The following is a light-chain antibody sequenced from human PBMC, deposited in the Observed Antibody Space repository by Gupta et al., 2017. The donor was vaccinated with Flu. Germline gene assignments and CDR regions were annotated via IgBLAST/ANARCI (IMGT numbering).Light chain of an antibody. CDR2: CAV. Sequence: RATLSCRAIQCVSSSYLSWYQQKPGQAPRLLIYCAVSRTTCIPDRFSGSGSSTDVTLTISRQEPEDFAVYYCQQYGSSPKFTFGGGTKVEIK. CDR1: QCVSSSY. J-gene: IGKJ4*02. CDR3: QQYGSSPKFT. V-gene: IGKV3-20*01.